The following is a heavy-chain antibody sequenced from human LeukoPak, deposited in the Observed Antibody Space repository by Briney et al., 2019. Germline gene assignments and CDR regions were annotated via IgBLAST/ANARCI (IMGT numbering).Heavy chain of an antibody. V-gene: IGHV3-30*18. CDR3: AKGIVVPAAIGPFYGMDV. Sequence: PGGSLRLSCAASGFTFSSYGMHWVRQAPGKGREWVAVISYDGSNKYYADSVKGRFTISRDNSKNTLYLQMNSLRAEDTAVYYCAKGIVVPAAIGPFYGMDVWGQGTTVTVSS. D-gene: IGHD2-2*02. CDR1: GFTFSSYG. J-gene: IGHJ6*02. CDR2: ISYDGSNK.